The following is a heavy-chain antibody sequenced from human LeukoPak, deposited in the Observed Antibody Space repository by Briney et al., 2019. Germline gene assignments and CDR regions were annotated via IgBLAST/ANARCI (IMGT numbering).Heavy chain of an antibody. CDR1: GGSISSSYYY. D-gene: IGHD6-13*01. CDR2: IYYSGST. CDR3: ARLDSSSWYYFDY. Sequence: PSETLSLTCTVSGGSISSSYYYWGWIRQPPGKGLEWIGSIYYSGSTYYNPSLKSRVTISVDTSKNQFSLKLSSVTAADTAVYYCARLDSSSWYYFDYWGQGTLVTVSS. V-gene: IGHV4-39*01. J-gene: IGHJ4*02.